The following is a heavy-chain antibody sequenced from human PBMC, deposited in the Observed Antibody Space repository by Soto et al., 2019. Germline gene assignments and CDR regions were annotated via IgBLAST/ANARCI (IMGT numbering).Heavy chain of an antibody. D-gene: IGHD3-16*01. J-gene: IGHJ1*01. CDR1: GFTFRSYV. Sequence: QVQLVESGGGVVQPGTSLRVSCVASGFTFRSYVIHWVRQAPGKGLEWVALTSYDGSNKYYGDSVRGRFTISRDNSRNTVDLQMDSLRVEDTSLYYCARWGTTGGLDVWGQGTLVSV. CDR3: ARWGTTGGLDV. CDR2: TSYDGSNK. V-gene: IGHV3-30*19.